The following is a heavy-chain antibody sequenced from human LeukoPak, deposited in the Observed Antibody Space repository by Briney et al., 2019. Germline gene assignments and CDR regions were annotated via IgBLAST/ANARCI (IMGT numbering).Heavy chain of an antibody. V-gene: IGHV3-30-3*01. CDR1: GFTFNKYD. D-gene: IGHD5-12*01. Sequence: PGRSLRLSCAASGFTFNKYDLHWVRQAPGKGLEWVAAISYDGYNKYDADSVKGRFTISRDNSKNTLYLQMNSLRTEDTVVYYCARGAYSGYALMYYFDCWGQGTLVTVSS. CDR2: ISYDGYNK. CDR3: ARGAYSGYALMYYFDC. J-gene: IGHJ4*02.